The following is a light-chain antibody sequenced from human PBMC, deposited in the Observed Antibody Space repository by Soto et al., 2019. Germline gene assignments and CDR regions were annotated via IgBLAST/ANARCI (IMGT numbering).Light chain of an antibody. J-gene: IGKJ1*01. CDR1: QSVSGY. V-gene: IGKV3-11*01. CDR2: DAS. Sequence: EIVLTQSPATLSLFPGERATLSCRASQSVSGYLAWYQQKPGQAPRLLIYDASNRATGIPARFSGSGSGTDFILTISSLEPEDFAVYYCQQRSKWPRTFGQGTKVEIK. CDR3: QQRSKWPRT.